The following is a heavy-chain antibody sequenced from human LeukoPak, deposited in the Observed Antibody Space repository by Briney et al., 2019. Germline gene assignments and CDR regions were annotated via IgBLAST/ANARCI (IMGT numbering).Heavy chain of an antibody. D-gene: IGHD6-19*01. J-gene: IGHJ4*02. V-gene: IGHV4-59*01. CDR2: IYYSGST. CDR1: GGSISSYY. Sequence: SETLSLTCPVSGGSISSYYWSWIRQPPGKGLEWIGYIYYSGSTNYNPSLKSRVTISVDTSKNQFSLKLSSVTAADTAVYYCARWEAVAGLDYWGQGTLVTVSS. CDR3: ARWEAVAGLDY.